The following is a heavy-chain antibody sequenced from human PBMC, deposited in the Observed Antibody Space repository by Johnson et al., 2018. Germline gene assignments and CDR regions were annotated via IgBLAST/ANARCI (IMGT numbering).Heavy chain of an antibody. D-gene: IGHD3-22*01. J-gene: IGHJ3*02. V-gene: IGHV1-46*02. CDR1: GYTFNSYY. Sequence: QVQLVQSGAEVKKPGASVKVSCKASGYTFNSYYMHWVRQAPGQGLEWMGVINPSGGSPSYAQEFQGRVTMTRDTSTSTVHMELSSLRSEDTAVYYCAKVIRRGNYYDSSGYLDAFDIWGQGTMVTVSS. CDR3: AKVIRRGNYYDSSGYLDAFDI. CDR2: INPSGGSP.